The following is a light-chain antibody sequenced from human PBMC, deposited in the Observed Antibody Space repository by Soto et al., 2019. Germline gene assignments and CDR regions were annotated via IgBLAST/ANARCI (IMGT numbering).Light chain of an antibody. CDR1: QSVRSTY. Sequence: IVLTQSPGTLSLSPGERATLSCRASQSVRSTYLVWYQHKPGQPPRLLIYVASFRATGIPDRFSGSGSGTAFTLTIDRLEPEDFEVYYCQSYEKSLWTFGQVTQVQIK. CDR2: VAS. J-gene: IGKJ1*01. V-gene: IGKV3-20*01. CDR3: QSYEKSLWT.